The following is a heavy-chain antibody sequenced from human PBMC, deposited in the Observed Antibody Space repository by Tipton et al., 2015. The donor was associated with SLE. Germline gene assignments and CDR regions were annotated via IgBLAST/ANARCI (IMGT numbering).Heavy chain of an antibody. Sequence: QLVQSGAAVKKPGASVKVSCKASGYTFTGYYMHWVRQAPGQGLEWMGWINPNSGGTNYAQKFQGRVTMTRDTSISTAYMELSRLRSDDTAVYYCARVYDFWSGYSNAFDIWGQGTMVTVSS. CDR1: GYTFTGYY. CDR3: ARVYDFWSGYSNAFDI. V-gene: IGHV1-2*02. D-gene: IGHD3-3*01. J-gene: IGHJ3*02. CDR2: INPNSGGT.